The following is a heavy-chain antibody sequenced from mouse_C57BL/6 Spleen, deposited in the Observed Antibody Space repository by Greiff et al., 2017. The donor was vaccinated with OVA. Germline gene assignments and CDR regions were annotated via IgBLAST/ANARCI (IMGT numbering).Heavy chain of an antibody. J-gene: IGHJ2*01. Sequence: QVQLQQPGAELVKPGASVKMSCKASGYTFTSYWITWVKQRPGQGLEWIGDIYPGSGSTNYNEKFKSKATLTVDKSSSTAYMQLSSLTSEDSAVDYCARSPYYYGSRDDWGQGTTLTVSS. CDR3: ARSPYYYGSRDD. CDR1: GYTFTSYW. D-gene: IGHD1-1*01. CDR2: IYPGSGST. V-gene: IGHV1-55*01.